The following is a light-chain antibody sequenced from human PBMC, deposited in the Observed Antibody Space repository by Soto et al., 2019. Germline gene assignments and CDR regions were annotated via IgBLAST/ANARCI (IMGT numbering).Light chain of an antibody. CDR1: QRVSSN. Sequence: EIVMTQSPATLSVSPGERATLYCMASQRVSSNSSWYQQKPGQAHRLLSYGASTRATGIPARFSGSGSGTEVTLTISSLQSEDFAVYYCQQYNNWPLYTFGQGTKLEI. CDR2: GAS. CDR3: QQYNNWPLYT. J-gene: IGKJ2*01. V-gene: IGKV3-15*01.